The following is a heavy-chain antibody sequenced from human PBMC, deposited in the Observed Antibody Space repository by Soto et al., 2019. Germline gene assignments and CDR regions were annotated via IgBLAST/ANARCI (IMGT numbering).Heavy chain of an antibody. J-gene: IGHJ4*02. Sequence: ASVKVACKASGYTFTSYYMHWVRQAPGQGLEWMGIINPSNSTSYAQKFQGRVTMTRDTSTSTVYMELRSLRSDATAVYYCAGDWAARGPFAYRGRGTMVIVSS. V-gene: IGHV1-46*01. CDR1: GYTFTSYY. CDR3: AGDWAARGPFAY. D-gene: IGHD6-6*01. CDR2: INPSNST.